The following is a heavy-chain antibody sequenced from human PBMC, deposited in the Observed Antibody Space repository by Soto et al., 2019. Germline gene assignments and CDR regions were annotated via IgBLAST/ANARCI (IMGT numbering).Heavy chain of an antibody. CDR2: IYPGDSDT. CDR3: ARRCSGGGCYEDYYYGMDV. V-gene: IGHV5-51*01. D-gene: IGHD2-15*01. Sequence: HGESLKISCKGSGYSFTSYWIGWVRQMPGKGLEWMGIIYPGDSDTRYSPSFQGQVTISADKSISTAYLQWSSLKASDTAMYYCARRCSGGGCYEDYYYGMDVWGQGTTVTVS. J-gene: IGHJ6*02. CDR1: GYSFTSYW.